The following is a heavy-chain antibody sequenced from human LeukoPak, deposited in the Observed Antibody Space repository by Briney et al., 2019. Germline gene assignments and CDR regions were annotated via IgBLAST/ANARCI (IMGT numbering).Heavy chain of an antibody. CDR2: IYSGGGT. J-gene: IGHJ5*01. Sequence: GGSLRLSCAASGFTDSGNYMSSVRQAPGRGLQWVSVIYSGGGTYYADSVKGRFTISRDNSKNTLYLQMNGLRAEDTAVYYCARSAVTGPGWIDSWGQGTLVTVSS. CDR3: ARSAVTGPGWIDS. V-gene: IGHV3-53*01. CDR1: GFTDSGNY. D-gene: IGHD6-19*01.